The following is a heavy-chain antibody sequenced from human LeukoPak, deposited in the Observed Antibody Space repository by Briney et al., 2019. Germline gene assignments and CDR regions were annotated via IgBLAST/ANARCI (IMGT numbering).Heavy chain of an antibody. V-gene: IGHV1-69*04. CDR3: ASKGSRRFDP. Sequence: SVKVSCKASGGTFSSYAISWVRQAPGQGLEWMGRIIPILGIANYAQKFQGRVTITADKSTSTACMELSSLRSEDTAVYYCASKGSRRFDPWGQGTLVTVSS. D-gene: IGHD6-13*01. CDR1: GGTFSSYA. J-gene: IGHJ5*02. CDR2: IIPILGIA.